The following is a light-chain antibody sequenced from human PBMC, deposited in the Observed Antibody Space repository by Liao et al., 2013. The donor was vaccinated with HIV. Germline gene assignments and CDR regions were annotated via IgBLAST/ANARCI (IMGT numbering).Light chain of an antibody. CDR1: KLGDEY. J-gene: IGLJ3*02. Sequence: SYELTQPPSVSVSPGQTASITCSGDKLGDEYASWYQQKPGQSPVLVIYQDSRRPSGIPERFSGSNSGNTATLTISGTQAMDEADYYCQAWDSSTYWVFGGGTKLTVL. CDR3: QAWDSSTYWV. CDR2: QDS. V-gene: IGLV3-1*01.